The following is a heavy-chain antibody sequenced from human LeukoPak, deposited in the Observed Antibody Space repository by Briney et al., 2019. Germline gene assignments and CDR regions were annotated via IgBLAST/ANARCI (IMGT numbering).Heavy chain of an antibody. Sequence: PGGALRLSCGASGFPFRSYNMNWVPQAPGRGVEGVSSISSSSSYIYYADSVKGRFPISRDNAKNSLYLQMNSLRAEDTAVYYCARDGTGSDAFDIWGQGTMVTVSS. V-gene: IGHV3-21*01. CDR1: GFPFRSYN. CDR3: ARDGTGSDAFDI. D-gene: IGHD1-1*01. CDR2: ISSSSSYI. J-gene: IGHJ3*02.